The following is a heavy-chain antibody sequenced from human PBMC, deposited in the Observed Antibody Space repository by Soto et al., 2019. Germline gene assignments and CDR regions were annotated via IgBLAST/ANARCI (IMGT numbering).Heavy chain of an antibody. Sequence: LSQTLSLTCAISGDSVSSNSAAWNWIRQSPSRGLEWLGRTYYRSKWYNDYAVSVKSRITINPDTSKNQFSLQLNSVTPEDTAVYYCARTPGGFFVGCSGTFDPWGQGTLVTVSS. V-gene: IGHV6-1*01. CDR2: TYYRSKWYN. CDR1: GDSVSSNSAA. CDR3: ARTPGGFFVGCSGTFDP. D-gene: IGHD1-1*01. J-gene: IGHJ5*02.